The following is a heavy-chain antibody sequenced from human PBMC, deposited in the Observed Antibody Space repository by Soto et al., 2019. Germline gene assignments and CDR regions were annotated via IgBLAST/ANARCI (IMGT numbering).Heavy chain of an antibody. D-gene: IGHD3-10*01. CDR1: GFTFSSYA. V-gene: IGHV3-23*01. CDR2: ISGSGGST. J-gene: IGHJ4*02. CDR3: AKDNYGSGSYYWGYFDQ. Sequence: PGGSLRLSCAASGFTFSSYAMSWVRQAPGKGLEWVSAISGSGGSTYYADSVKGRFTISRDNSKNTLYLQMNSLRAEDTAVYYCAKDNYGSGSYYWGYFDQWGQGTLVTVSS.